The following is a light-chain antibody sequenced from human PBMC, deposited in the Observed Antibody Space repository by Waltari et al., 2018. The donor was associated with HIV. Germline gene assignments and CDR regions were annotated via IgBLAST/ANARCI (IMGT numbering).Light chain of an antibody. Sequence: SALTQPRSVSGSPGQSVTTSCTGTSSDDGGYNYVYWYQQHPGKSPKLMIYYVTKLPSGVPDLFSGSKSGNTASLTISGLQAEDEADYFCCSYAGGYTLVFGGGTKLTVL. V-gene: IGLV2-11*01. J-gene: IGLJ3*02. CDR3: CSYAGGYTLV. CDR2: YVT. CDR1: SSDDGGYNY.